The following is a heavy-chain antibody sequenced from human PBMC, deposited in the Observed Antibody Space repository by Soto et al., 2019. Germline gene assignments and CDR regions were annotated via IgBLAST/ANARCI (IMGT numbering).Heavy chain of an antibody. Sequence: PGGSLRLSCAASGFTFTDYAMSWVRQAPGKGLECVSFIGSRGSHTYYADSVKGRFTISRDNAKNTLYLQMNSLRAEDTAVYYCARGGHSGYVWGQGTLVTVSS. J-gene: IGHJ4*02. CDR2: IGSRGSHT. V-gene: IGHV3-21*01. D-gene: IGHD5-12*01. CDR1: GFTFTDYA. CDR3: ARGGHSGYV.